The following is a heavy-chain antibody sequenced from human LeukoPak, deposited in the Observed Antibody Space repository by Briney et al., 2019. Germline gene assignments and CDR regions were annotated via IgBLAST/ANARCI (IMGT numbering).Heavy chain of an antibody. CDR1: GYTLTELS. CDR3: ARGFPRDYDILTGYYRMGHYFDY. D-gene: IGHD3-9*01. Sequence: GASVKVSCKVSGYTLTELSMHWVRQAPGKGLEWMGGFDPEDGETIYAQKFQGRVTMTEDTSTDTAYMELSSLRSEDTAVYYCARGFPRDYDILTGYYRMGHYFDYWGQGTLVTVSS. J-gene: IGHJ4*02. CDR2: FDPEDGET. V-gene: IGHV1-24*01.